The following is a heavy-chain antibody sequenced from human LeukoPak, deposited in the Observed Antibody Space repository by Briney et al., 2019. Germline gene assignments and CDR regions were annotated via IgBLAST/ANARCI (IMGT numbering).Heavy chain of an antibody. CDR3: AKSKSGTTVYAFDV. D-gene: IGHD1-1*01. Sequence: SETLSLTCTVSGGSSSSFYWSWIRQPPGKALEWIGYIYYSGSTTYNPSLKSRVTISLDTSKNQVSLKLTSVTAADTAVYYCAKSKSGTTVYAFDVWGQGTMVTVFS. V-gene: IGHV4-59*01. CDR1: GGSSSSFY. CDR2: IYYSGST. J-gene: IGHJ3*01.